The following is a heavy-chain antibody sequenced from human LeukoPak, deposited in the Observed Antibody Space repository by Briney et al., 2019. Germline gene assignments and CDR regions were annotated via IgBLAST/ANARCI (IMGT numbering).Heavy chain of an antibody. CDR2: INHSGST. Sequence: PSETLSLTCAVYGGSFSGYYWSWIRQPPGKGLEWIGEINHSGSTNYNPSLKSRVTISVDTSKNQFSLKLSSVTAADTAVYYCARGTNSCSWYRGVGCDYWGQGTLVTVSS. J-gene: IGHJ4*02. CDR1: GGSFSGYY. D-gene: IGHD6-13*01. V-gene: IGHV4-34*01. CDR3: ARGTNSCSWYRGVGCDY.